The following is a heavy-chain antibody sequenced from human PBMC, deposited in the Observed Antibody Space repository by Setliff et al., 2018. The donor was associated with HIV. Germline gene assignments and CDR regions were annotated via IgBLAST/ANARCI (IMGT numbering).Heavy chain of an antibody. Sequence: PSETLSLTCAVSGYAISSGYYWGWIRRPPGKGLEWIGSIYNRGSTYYNPSLKSRVTISVDTSKNQFSLKLSSVTAADTAVYFCAREYSGSGINFNPLTWGQGTLVTVSS. V-gene: IGHV4-38-2*02. CDR2: IYNRGST. J-gene: IGHJ5*02. CDR3: AREYSGSGINFNPLT. CDR1: GYAISSGYY. D-gene: IGHD3-10*01.